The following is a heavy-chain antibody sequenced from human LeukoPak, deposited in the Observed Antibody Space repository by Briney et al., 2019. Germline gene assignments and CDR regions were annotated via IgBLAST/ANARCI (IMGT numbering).Heavy chain of an antibody. Sequence: GESLKISCKGSGYSFISYWIGWVRQMPGKGLEWMGIIYPGDSDTRYSPSFQGQVTISADKSISIAFLQWSSLKASDTAMYYCAISTTGTSFDSWGQGTLVTVSS. CDR1: GYSFISYW. V-gene: IGHV5-51*01. CDR2: IYPGDSDT. J-gene: IGHJ4*02. CDR3: AISTTGTSFDS. D-gene: IGHD1-1*01.